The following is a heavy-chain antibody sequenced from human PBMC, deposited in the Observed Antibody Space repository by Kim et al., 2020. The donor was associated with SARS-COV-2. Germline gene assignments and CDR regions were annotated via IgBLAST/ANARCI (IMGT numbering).Heavy chain of an antibody. J-gene: IGHJ2*01. CDR3: ARAGYYDSSGYYF. D-gene: IGHD3-22*01. V-gene: IGHV3-66*01. CDR2: IFSDGRT. Sequence: GGSRRLSCAPSGFYVTNNYMSWVRQAPGKGLEWVSLIFSDGRTFYADAVKGRFTLSRDNSENTLSLQMDSLRPDDTAVYFCARAGYYDSSGYYF. CDR1: GFYVTNNY.